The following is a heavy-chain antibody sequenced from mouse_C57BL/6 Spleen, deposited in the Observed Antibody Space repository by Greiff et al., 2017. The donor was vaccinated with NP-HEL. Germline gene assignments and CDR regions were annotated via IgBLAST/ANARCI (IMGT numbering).Heavy chain of an antibody. CDR1: GYTFTSYW. V-gene: IGHV1-52*01. CDR2: IDPSDSET. CDR3: ATDSYYAMDY. Sequence: VQLQQPGAELVRPGSSVKLSCKASGYTFTSYWMHWVKQRPIQGLEWIGNIDPSDSETHYNQKFKDKATLTVDKSSSTAYMQLSSLTSEDSAVYYSATDSYYAMDYWGQGTSVTVSS. J-gene: IGHJ4*01.